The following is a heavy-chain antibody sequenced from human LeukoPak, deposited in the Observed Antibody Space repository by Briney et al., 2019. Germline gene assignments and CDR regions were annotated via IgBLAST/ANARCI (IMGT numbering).Heavy chain of an antibody. D-gene: IGHD5-12*01. Sequence: SETLSLTCIVSGYSISSGYYWGWIRQPPGKGLEWIGRISASGTTRYNPSLKSRVTVSIDTSKNQFSLKLTSVTAADTAVYFCARGLAAAYDYNWFDPWGQGTLVTVSS. J-gene: IGHJ5*02. V-gene: IGHV4-38-2*02. CDR3: ARGLAAAYDYNWFDP. CDR1: GYSISSGYY. CDR2: ISASGTT.